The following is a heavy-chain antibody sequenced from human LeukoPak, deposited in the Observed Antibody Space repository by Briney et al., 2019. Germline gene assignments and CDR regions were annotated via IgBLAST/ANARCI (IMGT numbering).Heavy chain of an antibody. CDR2: IIPIFGTA. CDR3: ARGAVGSHPYYYGMDV. Sequence: HWASVKVSCKASGGTFSSYAISWVRQAPGQGLEWMGGIIPIFGTANYAQKFQGRVTITADESTSTAYMELSSLRSEGTAVYYCARGAVGSHPYYYGMDVWGQGTTVTVSS. V-gene: IGHV1-69*13. D-gene: IGHD1-26*01. J-gene: IGHJ6*02. CDR1: GGTFSSYA.